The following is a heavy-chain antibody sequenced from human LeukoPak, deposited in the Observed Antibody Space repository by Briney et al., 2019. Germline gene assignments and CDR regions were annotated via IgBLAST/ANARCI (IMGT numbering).Heavy chain of an antibody. Sequence: SETLSLTCTVSGGSVGSGSYYWSWIRQPPGKGLEWIGYIYYSGSTNYNPSLKSRVTISVDTSKNQFSLKLSSVTAADTAVYYCARRGKMTGYFSDYWGQGTLVTVSS. J-gene: IGHJ4*02. D-gene: IGHD3-9*01. CDR3: ARRGKMTGYFSDY. CDR1: GGSVGSGSYY. CDR2: IYYSGST. V-gene: IGHV4-61*01.